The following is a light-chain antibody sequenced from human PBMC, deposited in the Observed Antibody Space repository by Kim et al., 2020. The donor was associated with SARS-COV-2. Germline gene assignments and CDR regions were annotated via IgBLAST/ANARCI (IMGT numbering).Light chain of an antibody. CDR1: NLGYQS. J-gene: IGLJ3*02. CDR3: QVFDHTSDHWV. CDR2: NDS. Sequence: APGATANMACATNNLGYQSVHWYQQKPGQAPVVVIHNDSGRPSGIPERFSGSKSRSTATLTISRVGAGDEADYYCQVFDHTSDHWVFGGGTQLTVL. V-gene: IGLV3-21*04.